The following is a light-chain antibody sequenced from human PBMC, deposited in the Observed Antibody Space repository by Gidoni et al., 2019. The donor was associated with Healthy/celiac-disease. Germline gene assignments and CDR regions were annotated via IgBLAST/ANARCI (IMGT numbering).Light chain of an antibody. CDR2: AAS. J-gene: IGKJ2*01. V-gene: IGKV1-39*01. Sequence: DIQMTQSPSSLSASVGDRVTITCRASQSISSYLHWYQQKPGKAPKLLIYAASSLQSGVPSRFSGSGSATYFTLTIRSLQHEDFATYYYQQSYSTPYTFGQGTKLEIK. CDR1: QSISSY. CDR3: QQSYSTPYT.